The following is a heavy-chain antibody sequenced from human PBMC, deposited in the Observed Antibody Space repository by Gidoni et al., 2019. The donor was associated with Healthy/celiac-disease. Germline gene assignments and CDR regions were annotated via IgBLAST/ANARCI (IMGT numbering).Heavy chain of an antibody. CDR1: GFTFSSYW. J-gene: IGHJ4*02. Sequence: EVQLVESGGGLVQPGGSLRLSCAASGFTFSSYWMSWVRQAPGKGLEWVANIKQDGSEKYYVDSEKGRFTISRDNAKNSLYLQMNSLRAEDTAVYYCAMRSYYYDSSLFDYWGQGTLVTVSS. V-gene: IGHV3-7*02. CDR2: IKQDGSEK. CDR3: AMRSYYYDSSLFDY. D-gene: IGHD3-22*01.